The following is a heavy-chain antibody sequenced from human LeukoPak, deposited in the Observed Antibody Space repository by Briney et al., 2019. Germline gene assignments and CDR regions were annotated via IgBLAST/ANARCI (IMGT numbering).Heavy chain of an antibody. CDR2: ISSSSSYI. D-gene: IGHD4-17*01. CDR1: GFTFSSYS. J-gene: IGHJ4*02. V-gene: IGHV3-21*03. CDR3: ARSATVTNDY. Sequence: GGSLRLSCAASGFTFSSYSMNWVRQAPGKGLVWVSSISSSSSYIYYADSVKGRFTISRDNAKNSLYLQMNSLRAEDTAVYYCARSATVTNDYWGQGTLVTVSS.